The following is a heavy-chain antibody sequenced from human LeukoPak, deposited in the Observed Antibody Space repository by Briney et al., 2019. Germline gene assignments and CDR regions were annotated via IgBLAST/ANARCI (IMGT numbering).Heavy chain of an antibody. D-gene: IGHD2-21*02. Sequence: SETLSLTCAVSGGSFSIYSWIWIRQPPGKGLEWIWRIYTSGGTNYNPSLKSRVTISAVKSKNKFSRKLNSVTASDTAVYYCARVSSGDCSPFDYWGQGTLVTVSS. CDR3: ARVSSGDCSPFDY. V-gene: IGHV4-59*10. CDR1: GGSFSIYS. CDR2: IYTSGGT. J-gene: IGHJ4*02.